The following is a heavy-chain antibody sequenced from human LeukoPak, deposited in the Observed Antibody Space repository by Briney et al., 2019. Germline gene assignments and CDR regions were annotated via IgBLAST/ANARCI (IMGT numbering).Heavy chain of an antibody. D-gene: IGHD4-17*01. V-gene: IGHV3-11*01. CDR2: ISSRGSTI. CDR1: GFTFSDYY. Sequence: GGSLRLSCEASGFTFSDYYMSWVRQAPGKGLEWVSYISSRGSTIYYADSVKGRFTISRDNTKNSLFLQMNSLRAEDTAVHYCARDPTDYVGSHYYYYYGMDVWGQGTTVTVSS. CDR3: ARDPTDYVGSHYYYYYGMDV. J-gene: IGHJ6*02.